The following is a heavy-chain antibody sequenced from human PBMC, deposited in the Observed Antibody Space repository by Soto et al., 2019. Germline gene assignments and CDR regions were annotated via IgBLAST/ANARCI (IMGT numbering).Heavy chain of an antibody. J-gene: IGHJ4*02. CDR2: IYSKCVTI. CDR3: ERDIDFDIDY. D-gene: IGHD3-9*01. CDR1: GYIFNNFG. V-gene: IGHV1-18*01. Sequence: QVQLVQSGAEVQKPGASVKVSCKTSGYIFNNFGITWMRQDPGLRLEWLGWIYSKCVTINFAQKFQGRVTMTTDTPTSTAYMELRSLTFAVSAVYFCERDIDFDIDYWGQGTLVTVS.